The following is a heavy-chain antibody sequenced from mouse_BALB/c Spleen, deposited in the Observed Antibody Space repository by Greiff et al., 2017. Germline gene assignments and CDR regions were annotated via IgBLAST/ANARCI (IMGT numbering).Heavy chain of an antibody. CDR3: ARSLILRSWFAY. J-gene: IGHJ3*01. CDR1: GYSITSDYA. Sequence: EVMLVESGPGLVKPSQSLSLTCTVTGYSITSDYAWNWIRQFPGNKLEWMGYISYSGSTSYNPSLKSRISITRDTSKNQFFLQLNSVTTEDTATYYCARSLILRSWFAYWGQGTLVTVSA. CDR2: ISYSGST. V-gene: IGHV3-2*02. D-gene: IGHD1-1*01.